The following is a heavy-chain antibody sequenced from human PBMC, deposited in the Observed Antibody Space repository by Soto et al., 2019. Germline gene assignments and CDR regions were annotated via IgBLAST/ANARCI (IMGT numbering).Heavy chain of an antibody. CDR2: IWYDGSNK. D-gene: IGHD3-22*01. CDR3: AREDYYYDSSGYSYYFDY. CDR1: GLTFSSYG. J-gene: IGHJ4*02. V-gene: IGHV3-33*01. Sequence: QVQLVESGGGVVQPGRSLRLSCAASGLTFSSYGMHWVRQAPGKGLEWVAVIWYDGSNKYYADSVKGRFTISRDNSKNTLYLQMNSLRAEDTAVYYCAREDYYYDSSGYSYYFDYWGQGTLVTVSS.